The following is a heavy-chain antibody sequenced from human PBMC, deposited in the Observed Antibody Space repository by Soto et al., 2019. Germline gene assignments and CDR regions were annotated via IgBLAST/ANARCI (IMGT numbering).Heavy chain of an antibody. D-gene: IGHD6-19*01. CDR1: GGTFSSYA. CDR3: ARDHLYSSGWYDYYYGMDV. V-gene: IGHV1-69*13. J-gene: IGHJ6*02. CDR2: IIPIFGTA. Sequence: ASVKVSCKASGGTFSSYAISWVRQAPGQGLEWMGGIIPIFGTANYAQKFQGRVTITADESTSTAYMELSSLRSEDTAVYYCARDHLYSSGWYDYYYGMDVWGQGTTVTVSS.